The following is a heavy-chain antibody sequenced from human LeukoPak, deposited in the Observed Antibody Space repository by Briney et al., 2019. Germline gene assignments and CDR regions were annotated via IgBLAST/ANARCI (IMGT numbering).Heavy chain of an antibody. V-gene: IGHV1-2*02. CDR1: GYTFTDYY. J-gene: IGHJ3*02. CDR3: AALSRDDAFDI. CDR2: INPKSGGT. Sequence: GASVKVSCKASGYTFTDYYIHWVRQAPGQGLEWMGWINPKSGGTNYPQKFQGRVTMSRDTSITTVYVELSSLKSDDTAVYYCAALSRDDAFDIWGQGTMVPVSS.